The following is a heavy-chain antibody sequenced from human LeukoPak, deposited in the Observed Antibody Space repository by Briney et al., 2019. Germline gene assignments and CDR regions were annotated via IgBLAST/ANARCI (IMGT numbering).Heavy chain of an antibody. CDR2: INPDSSGT. D-gene: IGHD5-24*01. CDR3: ARDNSVRDEAWWFNP. V-gene: IGHV1-2*02. CDR1: GYSLNHYY. J-gene: IGHJ5*02. Sequence: ALVKVSCKASGYSLNHYYIHWVRQAPGQGLEWMGWINPDSSGTKYAQNFQGRVTMTTDTSINTAYMELSSLKSSDMAVYYCARDNSVRDEAWWFNPWGQGTPVTVSS.